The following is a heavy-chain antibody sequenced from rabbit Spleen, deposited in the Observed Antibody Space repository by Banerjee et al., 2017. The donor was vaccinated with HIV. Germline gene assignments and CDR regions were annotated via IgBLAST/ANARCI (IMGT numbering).Heavy chain of an antibody. Sequence: QSLEESGGGLVQPEGSLTLTCTASGVSFSSNYYMCWVRQAPGKGLEWIACINAVTGKAVYASWAKGRFTFSKASSTTVTLQMTSLTAADTATYFCARDDGDTLDLWGQGTLVTVS. D-gene: IGHD2-1*01. J-gene: IGHJ3*01. CDR2: INAVTGKA. CDR3: ARDDGDTLDL. V-gene: IGHV1S40*01. CDR1: GVSFSSNYY.